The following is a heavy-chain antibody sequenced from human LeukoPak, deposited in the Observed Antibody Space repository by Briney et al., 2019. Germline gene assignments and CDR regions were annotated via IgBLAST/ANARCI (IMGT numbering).Heavy chain of an antibody. CDR2: FDPEDGET. V-gene: IGHV1-24*01. J-gene: IGHJ4*02. D-gene: IGHD2-15*01. CDR1: GYTLTELS. CDR3: ARGACSGSNCYNFDF. Sequence: GASVKVSCKVSGYTLTELSMHWVRQAPGKGLEWMGGFDPEDGETIYAQKFQGRVTMTEDTSTDTAYMELSRLRSDDTAIYYCARGACSGSNCYNFDFWGQGTLVTVSS.